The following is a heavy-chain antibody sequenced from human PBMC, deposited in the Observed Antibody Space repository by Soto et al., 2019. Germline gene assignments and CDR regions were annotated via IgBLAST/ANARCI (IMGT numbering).Heavy chain of an antibody. CDR1: GFTFSDYT. J-gene: IGHJ4*02. CDR2: ISSTTNYI. Sequence: GGSLRLSCAASGFTFSDYTMFWVRQAPGQGLKWVSSISSTTNYIYYGDSMKGRFTISRDNAKNSLYLEMNSLRAEDTAVYYCARESEDLTSNFDYWGQGTLVTVSS. CDR3: ARESEDLTSNFDY. V-gene: IGHV3-21*06.